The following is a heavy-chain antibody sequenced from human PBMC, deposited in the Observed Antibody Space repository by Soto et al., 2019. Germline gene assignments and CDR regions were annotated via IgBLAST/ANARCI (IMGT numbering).Heavy chain of an antibody. V-gene: IGHV4-59*12. CDR1: DGSISSYY. CDR2: VYSNGDT. Sequence: QLQLQESGPGLVKPSETLSLTCTVSDGSISSYYWSWIRQPPGKGLEWIGYVYSNGDTSFNPSLKRRVTISVDTSRNRFSLRLNSVTAADTAVYHCARRITGDPHFDLWGRGTLVTVSS. J-gene: IGHJ2*01. D-gene: IGHD1-20*01. CDR3: ARRITGDPHFDL.